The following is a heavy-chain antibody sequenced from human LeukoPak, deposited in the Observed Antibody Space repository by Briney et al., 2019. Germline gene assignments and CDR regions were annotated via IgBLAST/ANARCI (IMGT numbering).Heavy chain of an antibody. V-gene: IGHV3-53*01. CDR3: ARDYVAAARSGPYYYYGMDV. CDR1: GFTVSSNY. J-gene: IGHJ6*02. D-gene: IGHD6-13*01. CDR2: IYSGGST. Sequence: PGGSLRLSCAASGFTVSSNYMSWVRQAPGKGLEWVSVIYSGGSTYYADSVKGRFTISRDNSKNTLYLQMNSLRAEDTAVYYCARDYVAAARSGPYYYYGMDVWGQGTTVTVSS.